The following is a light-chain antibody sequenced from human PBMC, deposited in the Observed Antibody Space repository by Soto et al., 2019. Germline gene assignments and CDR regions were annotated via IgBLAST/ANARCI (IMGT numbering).Light chain of an antibody. CDR1: QSISSW. J-gene: IGKJ1*01. CDR2: DAS. CDR3: QQYNSYSWT. Sequence: DIQMTQSPSTLSASVGDRVTITCRASQSISSWLAWYQQKPGKAPKLLIYDASSCESGVPSRFSGSGSGTEFTLTISSLQPDDFATYYCQQYNSYSWTFGQGTKVEIK. V-gene: IGKV1-5*01.